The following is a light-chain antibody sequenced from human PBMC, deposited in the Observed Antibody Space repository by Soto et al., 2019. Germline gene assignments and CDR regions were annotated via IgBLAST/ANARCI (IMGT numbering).Light chain of an antibody. Sequence: DVQMTQSPSSLSASVGDSLTLTCRASQTVTSYLNWYQQKPGKAPKLLIYAASTLQSGVPSRFSGSGSGTEFTLTIISLQPEDFATYYCQQYNNWPPYTFGQGTKLEIK. CDR3: QQYNNWPPYT. V-gene: IGKV1-39*01. CDR1: QTVTSY. J-gene: IGKJ2*01. CDR2: AAS.